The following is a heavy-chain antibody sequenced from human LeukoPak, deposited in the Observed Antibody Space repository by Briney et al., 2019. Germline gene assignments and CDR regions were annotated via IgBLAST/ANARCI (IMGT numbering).Heavy chain of an antibody. CDR3: ARQWFGELGNWFDP. Sequence: ASVKVSCKASGYTFTSYAMNWVRQAPGQGLEWMGWINTNTGNPTYAQGFTGRFVFSLDTSVSTAYLQISSLKAEDTAVYYCARQWFGELGNWFDPWGQGTLVTVSS. CDR1: GYTFTSYA. V-gene: IGHV7-4-1*02. CDR2: INTNTGNP. J-gene: IGHJ5*02. D-gene: IGHD3-10*01.